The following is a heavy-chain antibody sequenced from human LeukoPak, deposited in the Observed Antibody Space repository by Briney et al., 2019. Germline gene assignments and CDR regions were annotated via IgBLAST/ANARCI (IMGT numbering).Heavy chain of an antibody. Sequence: SETLSLTCSVSGGSISSYYWSWIRQPPGKGLEWIGCIFYSGSTNYNPSLKSRVTISVDTSKNQFSLKLSSVAAADTAVYYCARLIAAAWFDPWGQGTLVTVSS. J-gene: IGHJ5*02. CDR3: ARLIAAAWFDP. CDR2: IFYSGST. D-gene: IGHD6-13*01. V-gene: IGHV4-59*08. CDR1: GGSISSYY.